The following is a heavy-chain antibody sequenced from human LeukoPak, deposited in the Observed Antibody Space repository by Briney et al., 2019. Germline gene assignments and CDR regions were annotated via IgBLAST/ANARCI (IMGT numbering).Heavy chain of an antibody. CDR3: ARYGSGSYRQFDF. J-gene: IGHJ4*02. Sequence: GSLRLSCAASGFTVSSNYMSWIRQPPGKGLEWIGYIYSSGSTNYNPSLKGRVTMPLDTSKNQFSLKLSSVTAADTAVYYCARYGSGSYRQFDFWGQGTLVTVSS. CDR2: IYSSGST. V-gene: IGHV4-59*02. D-gene: IGHD3-10*01. CDR1: GFTVSSNY.